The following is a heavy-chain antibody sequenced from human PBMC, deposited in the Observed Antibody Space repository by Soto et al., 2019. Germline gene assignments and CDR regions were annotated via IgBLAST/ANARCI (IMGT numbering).Heavy chain of an antibody. CDR3: ARGYDDYVGRFDP. CDR2: IYSGGST. Sequence: EVQLVESGGGLIQPGRSLRLSCAASGFIVSTNYMTWVRQAPGKGLEWVSLIYSGGSTFYSDSVKGRFVISRDISKNTLYLQMNSLRPEDTAVYYCARGYDDYVGRFDPWGQGTLVTVSS. CDR1: GFIVSTNY. D-gene: IGHD4-17*01. V-gene: IGHV3-53*01. J-gene: IGHJ5*02.